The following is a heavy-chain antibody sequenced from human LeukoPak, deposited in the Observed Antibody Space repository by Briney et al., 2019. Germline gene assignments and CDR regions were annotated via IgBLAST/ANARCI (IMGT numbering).Heavy chain of an antibody. CDR2: IYYSGST. CDR3: ARVDVTIFGVVSPFDY. Sequence: SQTLSLTCTVSGGSISSGTYYWSWIRQHPGKGLEWIGYIYYSGSTYYNPSLKSRVTISVDTSKNQFSLKLGSVTAADTAVYYCARVDVTIFGVVSPFDYWGQGTLVTVSS. D-gene: IGHD3-3*01. V-gene: IGHV4-31*03. J-gene: IGHJ4*02. CDR1: GGSISSGTYY.